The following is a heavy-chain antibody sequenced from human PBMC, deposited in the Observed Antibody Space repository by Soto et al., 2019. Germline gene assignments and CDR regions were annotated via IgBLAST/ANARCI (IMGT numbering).Heavy chain of an antibody. V-gene: IGHV4-59*08. Sequence: QVQLQESGPGLVTPSGTLSLPCTVPVSSISGDNWYWIRQPPGKGLEMVGFFSYPGCSNSIPALKSRVTISVETSKNQSSLKRSTVTAADTAIYYWARHGSTVDKVGAVDYWGQGTLVTVSS. CDR3: ARHGSTVDKVGAVDY. D-gene: IGHD3-16*01. CDR1: VSSISGDN. J-gene: IGHJ4*02. CDR2: FSYPGCS.